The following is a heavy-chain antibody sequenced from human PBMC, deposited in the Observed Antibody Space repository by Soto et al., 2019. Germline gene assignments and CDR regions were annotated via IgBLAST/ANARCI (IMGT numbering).Heavy chain of an antibody. V-gene: IGHV4-39*01. CDR2: IFYSGST. CDR1: GGSISSSSYY. Sequence: QLQLQESGPGLVKPSETLSLTCTVSGGSISSSSYYWGWIRQPPGKGLEWIGSIFYSGSTYYNPALKSRVTTTVETSKNQFSLKLSSVTAADTAVYYCARHLTYCSAGSCYSDFPYYGMDVWGQGTTVTVSS. D-gene: IGHD2-15*01. CDR3: ARHLTYCSAGSCYSDFPYYGMDV. J-gene: IGHJ6*02.